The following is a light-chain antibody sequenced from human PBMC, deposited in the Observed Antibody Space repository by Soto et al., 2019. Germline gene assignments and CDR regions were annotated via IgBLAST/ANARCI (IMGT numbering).Light chain of an antibody. CDR1: QTVSANY. V-gene: IGKV3-20*01. Sequence: EIVLTQSPGTLSLSPGDRATLSCRASQTVSANYLAWYQQKAGQAPRLLIYVASSRATGIPDRFSGSGSGTDFTLTISRREPEDFAVFYCQQYGSSPLTFGEGTKVDIK. CDR2: VAS. J-gene: IGKJ4*01. CDR3: QQYGSSPLT.